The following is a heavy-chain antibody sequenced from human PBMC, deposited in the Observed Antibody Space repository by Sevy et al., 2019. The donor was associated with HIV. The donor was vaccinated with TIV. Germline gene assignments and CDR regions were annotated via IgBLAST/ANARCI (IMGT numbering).Heavy chain of an antibody. D-gene: IGHD2-21*02. CDR1: GYPFSNYG. CDR2: ISPYNGDT. J-gene: IGHJ1*01. V-gene: IGHV1-18*01. Sequence: ASVNVSCKASGYPFSNYGISWARQAPGQGLEWMGWISPYNGDTSYAQKFQGRVTVTTDTSTSTAYMELRSLRSDDTAIYYCARELAYCDGDCSRAEYFQHWGQGALVTVSS. CDR3: ARELAYCDGDCSRAEYFQH.